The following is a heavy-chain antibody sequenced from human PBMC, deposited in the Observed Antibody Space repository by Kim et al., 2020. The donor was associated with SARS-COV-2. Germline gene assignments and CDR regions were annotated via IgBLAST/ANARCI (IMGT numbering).Heavy chain of an antibody. CDR1: GFTFSNAW. CDR3: TTSTGYDILTGYYNFYYYYGMDV. Sequence: GGSLRLSCAASGFTFSNAWMSWVRQAPGKGLEWVGRIKSKTDGGTTDYAAPVKGRFTISRDDSKNTPYLQMNSLKTEDTAVYYCTTSTGYDILTGYYNFYYYYGMDVWGQGTTVTVSS. V-gene: IGHV3-15*01. CDR2: IKSKTDGGTT. J-gene: IGHJ6*02. D-gene: IGHD3-9*01.